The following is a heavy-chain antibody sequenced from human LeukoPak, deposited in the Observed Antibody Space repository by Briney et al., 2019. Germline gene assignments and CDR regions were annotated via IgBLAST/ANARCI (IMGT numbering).Heavy chain of an antibody. CDR1: GGSFSGYY. CDR2: IYHSGST. Sequence: PSETLSLTCAVYGGSFSGYYWGWIRQPPGKGLEWIANIYHSGSTYYNPSLKRRATISADKSKKQFSLKLTSVTAADTAAYYCARLLWFGDLGYYYYGMDVWGQGTTVTVSS. CDR3: ARLLWFGDLGYYYYGMDV. V-gene: IGHV4-34*01. J-gene: IGHJ6*02. D-gene: IGHD3-10*01.